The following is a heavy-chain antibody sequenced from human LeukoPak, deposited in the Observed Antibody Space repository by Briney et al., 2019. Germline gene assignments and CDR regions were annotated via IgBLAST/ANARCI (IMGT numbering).Heavy chain of an antibody. Sequence: GGSLRLSCVASVFGFNIYAMSWVRQAPGKGLEWVSVMSGSGGSTDYADSVKGRFTISRDNSNNTLYLQMNNLRAEDTAVYYCAKGGYRGYCSTRNCQNWFDPWGQGTLVIVSS. CDR1: VFGFNIYA. CDR2: MSGSGGST. D-gene: IGHD2-8*01. V-gene: IGHV3-23*01. J-gene: IGHJ5*02. CDR3: AKGGYRGYCSTRNCQNWFDP.